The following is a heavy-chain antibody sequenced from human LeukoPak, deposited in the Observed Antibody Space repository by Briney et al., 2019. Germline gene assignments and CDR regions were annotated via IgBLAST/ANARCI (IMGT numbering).Heavy chain of an antibody. CDR2: ISWSSGSI. D-gene: IGHD3-10*01. V-gene: IGHV3-9*01. CDR1: GFTFDDYA. CDR3: AKDAHVLLWFGSMDV. Sequence: GGSLRLSCAASGFTFDDYAMHWVRQAPGKGLEGVSGISWSSGSIGYADSVKGRFTISRDDAKNSLYLQMNSLRAEDTALYYCAKDAHVLLWFGSMDVWGQGTTVTVSS. J-gene: IGHJ6*02.